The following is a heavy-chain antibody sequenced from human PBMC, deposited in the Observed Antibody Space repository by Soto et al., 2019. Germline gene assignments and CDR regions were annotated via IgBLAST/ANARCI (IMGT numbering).Heavy chain of an antibody. Sequence: GSLKISCAASGFTFSSYDMHWVRQATGKGLEWVSAIGTAGDTYYPGSVKGRFTISRENAKNSLYLQMNSLRAGDTAVYYCARDSPNGGMDVWGQGTTVTVSS. CDR2: IGTAGDT. V-gene: IGHV3-13*01. CDR1: GFTFSSYD. J-gene: IGHJ6*02. D-gene: IGHD2-8*01. CDR3: ARDSPNGGMDV.